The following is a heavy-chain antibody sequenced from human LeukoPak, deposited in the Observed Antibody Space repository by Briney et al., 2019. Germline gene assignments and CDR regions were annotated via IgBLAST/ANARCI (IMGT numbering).Heavy chain of an antibody. V-gene: IGHV3-53*01. CDR1: GFTVSSNY. CDR2: IYSGGST. J-gene: IGHJ4*02. CDR3: ARALGRETDY. D-gene: IGHD1-26*01. Sequence: GGSLRLSCTVSGFTVSSNYMSWVRQAPGKGLEWVSVIYSGGSTYYADSVKGRFTIPRDNSKNTLYLQMNSLRAEDTAVYYCARALGRETDYWGQGTLVTVSS.